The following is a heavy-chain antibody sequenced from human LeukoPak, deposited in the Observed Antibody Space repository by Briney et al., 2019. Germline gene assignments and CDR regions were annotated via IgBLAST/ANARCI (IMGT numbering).Heavy chain of an antibody. D-gene: IGHD5-12*01. CDR1: GFSFSSYS. J-gene: IGHJ4*02. CDR2: ISSDGNSK. Sequence: GGSLRLSCAASGFSFSSYSIHWVRQAPGKGLEWVAVISSDGNSKNFALSVKGRFAISRDNSKNTLFLQMNNLRREDTALYYCVSPTADYPFLYYFDSWGQGTLVTVSP. V-gene: IGHV3-30*09. CDR3: VSPTADYPFLYYFDS.